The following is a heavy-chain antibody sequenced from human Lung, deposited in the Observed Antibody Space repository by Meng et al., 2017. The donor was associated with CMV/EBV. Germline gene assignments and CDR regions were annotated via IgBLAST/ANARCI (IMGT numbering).Heavy chain of an antibody. CDR3: LRRSGGSV. V-gene: IGHV4-4*02. CDR2: IPHRGSS. CDR1: GDSITNHNW. J-gene: IGHJ1*01. D-gene: IGHD3-10*01. Sequence: QVELRESCPALVTPSATLSLTCAVSGDSITNHNWWAWGRQPPGKGLEWIGEIPHRGSSAYNPSLKSRVSMSIDKSKNQLSLKLTSVTAADTAVYHCLRRSGGSVWGQGTLVTVSS.